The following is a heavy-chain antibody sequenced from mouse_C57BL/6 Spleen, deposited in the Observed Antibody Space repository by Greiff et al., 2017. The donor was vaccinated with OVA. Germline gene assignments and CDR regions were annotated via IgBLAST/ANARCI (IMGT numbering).Heavy chain of an antibody. Sequence: QVQLQQSGAELVKPGASVKISCKASGYAFSSYWMNWVKQRPGKGLEWIGQIYPGDGDTNYNGKFKGKATLTADKSSSTAYMQLSSLTSEDSAVYFCARSVGGYYAMDYWGQGTSVTVSS. D-gene: IGHD1-1*02. CDR3: ARSVGGYYAMDY. CDR2: IYPGDGDT. J-gene: IGHJ4*01. V-gene: IGHV1-80*01. CDR1: GYAFSSYW.